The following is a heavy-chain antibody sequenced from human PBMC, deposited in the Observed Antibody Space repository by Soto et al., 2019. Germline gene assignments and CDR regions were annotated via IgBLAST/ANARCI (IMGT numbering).Heavy chain of an antibody. CDR1: GYTFTSYG. CDR3: ANFGSGRPEGYFQH. Sequence: EASVKVSCKASGYTFTSYGISWVRQAPGQGLEWMGWISAYNGNTNYAQKLQGRVTMTTDTSTSTAYMELRSLRSDDTAVYYCANFGSGRPEGYFQHWGQGTLVTVSS. CDR2: ISAYNGNT. J-gene: IGHJ1*01. V-gene: IGHV1-18*01. D-gene: IGHD3-10*01.